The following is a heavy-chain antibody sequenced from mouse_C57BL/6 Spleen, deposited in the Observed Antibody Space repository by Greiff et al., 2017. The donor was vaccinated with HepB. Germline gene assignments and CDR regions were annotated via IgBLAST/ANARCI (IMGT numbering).Heavy chain of an antibody. J-gene: IGHJ4*01. CDR1: GYSITSGYY. CDR3: AREADGYPYAMDY. V-gene: IGHV3-6*01. CDR2: IRYDGSN. D-gene: IGHD2-3*01. Sequence: EVQLVESGPGLVKPSQSLSLTCSVTGYSITSGYYWYWIRQFPGNKLEWMGYIRYDGSNNYNPSLKNRISITRDTSKNQFFLKLNTVTTEDTATYYCAREADGYPYAMDYWGQGTSVTVSS.